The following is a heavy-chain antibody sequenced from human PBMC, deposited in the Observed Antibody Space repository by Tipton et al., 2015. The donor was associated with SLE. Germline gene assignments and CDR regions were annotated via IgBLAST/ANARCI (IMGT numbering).Heavy chain of an antibody. CDR3: ARERVAVAATPWYFDL. Sequence: LRLSCTVSGGSISSYYWSWIRQPPGKELEWIGYIYYSGSTNYNPSLKSRVTISVDTSKNQFSLKLSSVTAADTAVYYCARERVAVAATPWYFDLWGRGTLVTVSS. D-gene: IGHD6-19*01. J-gene: IGHJ2*01. V-gene: IGHV4-59*01. CDR1: GGSISSYY. CDR2: IYYSGST.